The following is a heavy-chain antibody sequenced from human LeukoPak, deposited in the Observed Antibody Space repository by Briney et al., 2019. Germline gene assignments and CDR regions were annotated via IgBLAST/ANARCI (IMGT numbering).Heavy chain of an antibody. Sequence: SETLSLTCAVSGYSISSGYYWGWIRQPPGKGLEWIGSIYHSGSTYYNPSLKSRVTISVDTSKNQFSLNLSSVTAADTAVYYCARGGIVAAGTSRFDTWGQGTLSPSPQ. CDR3: ARGGIVAAGTSRFDT. V-gene: IGHV4-38-2*01. CDR1: GYSISSGYY. CDR2: IYHSGST. J-gene: IGHJ5*02. D-gene: IGHD6-13*01.